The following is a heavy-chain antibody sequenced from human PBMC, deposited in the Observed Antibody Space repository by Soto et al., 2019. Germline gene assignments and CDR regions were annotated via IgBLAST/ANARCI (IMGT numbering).Heavy chain of an antibody. Sequence: SETLSLTCAVYGGSFSGYYWSWIRQPPGKGLEWIGEINHSGSTNYNPSLKSRVTISVDTSKNQFSPKLSSVTAADTAVYYCARGRATTLFEYWGQGTLVTVSS. CDR1: GGSFSGYY. V-gene: IGHV4-34*01. J-gene: IGHJ4*02. D-gene: IGHD4-17*01. CDR3: ARGRATTLFEY. CDR2: INHSGST.